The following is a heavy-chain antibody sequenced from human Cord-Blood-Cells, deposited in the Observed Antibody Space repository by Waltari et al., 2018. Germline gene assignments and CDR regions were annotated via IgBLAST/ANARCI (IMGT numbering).Heavy chain of an antibody. Sequence: QVQLVQSGAAVKKPGASVRVSCKASGYTFTGYSMHGVRRAPGQGLEWMGWINPNSGGTNYAQKFQGRVTMTRDTSISTAYMELSRLRSDDTAVYYCAREMGSSWPYYFDYWGQGTLVTVSS. J-gene: IGHJ4*02. CDR2: INPNSGGT. CDR3: AREMGSSWPYYFDY. CDR1: GYTFTGYS. V-gene: IGHV1-2*02. D-gene: IGHD6-13*01.